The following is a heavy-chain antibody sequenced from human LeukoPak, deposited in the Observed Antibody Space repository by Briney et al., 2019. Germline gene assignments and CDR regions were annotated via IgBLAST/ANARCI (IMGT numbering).Heavy chain of an antibody. Sequence: PGGSLRLSCAASGFTFISYSMNWVRQAPGKGLEWVSSISSTSNYIYYADSVKGRFTISRDNVKDSLYLQMNSLRVEDTAVYYCARAWGLQECPDYWGQGTLVTVSS. D-gene: IGHD4-11*01. CDR2: ISSTSNYI. J-gene: IGHJ4*02. CDR1: GFTFISYS. V-gene: IGHV3-21*01. CDR3: ARAWGLQECPDY.